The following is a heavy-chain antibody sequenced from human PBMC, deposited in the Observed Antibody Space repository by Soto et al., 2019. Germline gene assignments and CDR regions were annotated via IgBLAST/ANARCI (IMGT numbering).Heavy chain of an antibody. V-gene: IGHV1-69*01. CDR3: ARGGGSYYVGAKDYYYYGMDV. Sequence: QVQLVQSGAEVKKPGSSVKVSCKASGGTFSSYAISWVRQAPGQGLEWMGGIIPIFGTANYAQKFQGRVTITADESTSTAYMELSSLRSEDTAVYYCARGGGSYYVGAKDYYYYGMDVWGQGTTVTVSS. J-gene: IGHJ6*02. CDR2: IIPIFGTA. D-gene: IGHD1-26*01. CDR1: GGTFSSYA.